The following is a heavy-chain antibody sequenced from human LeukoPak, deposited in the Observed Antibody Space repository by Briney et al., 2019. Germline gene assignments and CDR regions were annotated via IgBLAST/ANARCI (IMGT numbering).Heavy chain of an antibody. CDR1: GGSISSGSYY. Sequence: SQTLTLTCTVSGGSISSGSYYWSWIRQPAGKGLEWIGRIYTSGSTNYNPSLKSRVTISVDTSKNQFSLKLSSVTAADTAVYYCARMVAAPDYYYYYMDVWGKGTTVTISS. V-gene: IGHV4-61*02. D-gene: IGHD2-15*01. CDR3: ARMVAAPDYYYYYMDV. J-gene: IGHJ6*03. CDR2: IYTSGST.